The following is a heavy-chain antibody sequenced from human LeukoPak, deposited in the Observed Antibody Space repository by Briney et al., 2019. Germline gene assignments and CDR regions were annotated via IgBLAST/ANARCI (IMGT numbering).Heavy chain of an antibody. D-gene: IGHD6-13*01. V-gene: IGHV3-9*01. Sequence: PGGSLRLSCAASGLAFDDYAMHWVRQAPGKGLEWVSRISWNSGSIGYADSVKGRFTISRDNAKNSLYLQMNSLRAEDTALYYCAKDHRIAAAGTVFWDYWGQGTLVTVSS. CDR3: AKDHRIAAAGTVFWDY. CDR1: GLAFDDYA. J-gene: IGHJ4*02. CDR2: ISWNSGSI.